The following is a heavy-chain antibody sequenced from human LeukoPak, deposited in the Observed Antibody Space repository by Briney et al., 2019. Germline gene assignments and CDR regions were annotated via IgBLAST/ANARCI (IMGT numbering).Heavy chain of an antibody. J-gene: IGHJ4*02. Sequence: SVKVSCKASGGTFSSYAISRVRQAPGQGLEWMGGIIPIFGTANYAQKFQGRVTITADESTSTAYMELSSLRSEDTAVYYCARGGVYSSGCYIDWGQGTLVTVSS. D-gene: IGHD6-19*01. CDR3: ARGGVYSSGCYID. CDR1: GGTFSSYA. CDR2: IIPIFGTA. V-gene: IGHV1-69*13.